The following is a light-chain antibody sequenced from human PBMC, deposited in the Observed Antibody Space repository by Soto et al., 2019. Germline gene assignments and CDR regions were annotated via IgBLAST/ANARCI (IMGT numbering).Light chain of an antibody. Sequence: QSALTQPASVSGSPGQSITISCTGTSNDIGGYNYVSWYQQLPGKAPKLMIYEVTNRPTGVSNRFSGSKSGNTASLTISGLQAEDEAYYYCISYTSGSTPVVFGGGTKLTVL. V-gene: IGLV2-14*01. J-gene: IGLJ2*01. CDR1: SNDIGGYNY. CDR3: ISYTSGSTPVV. CDR2: EVT.